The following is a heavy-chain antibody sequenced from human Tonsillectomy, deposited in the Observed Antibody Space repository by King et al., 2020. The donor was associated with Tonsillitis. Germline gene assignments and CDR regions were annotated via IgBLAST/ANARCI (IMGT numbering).Heavy chain of an antibody. V-gene: IGHV1-69*01. Sequence: VQLVESGADVKKPGSSVKVSCKASGGTFRSYAINWVRQAPGQGLEWVGGIIPIFGAANYAQKFQGRVTITADESTSTAYMELSSLRSEDTAVYYCARDFRAAQLGHQRAYYYYYGLDVWGQGTTVTVSS. CDR1: GGTFRSYA. J-gene: IGHJ6*02. D-gene: IGHD6-6*01. CDR2: IIPIFGAA. CDR3: ARDFRAAQLGHQRAYYYYYGLDV.